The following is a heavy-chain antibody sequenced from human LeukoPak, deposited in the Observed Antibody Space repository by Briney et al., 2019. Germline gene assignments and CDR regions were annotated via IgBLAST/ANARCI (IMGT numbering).Heavy chain of an antibody. CDR1: SGSISTYY. CDR2: IYYSGST. J-gene: IGHJ4*02. Sequence: PSETLSLTCTVSSGSISTYYWSWIRQPPGKGLEWIGYIYYSGSTNYNPSLKSRVSISVDTSKNQFSLKLSSVTAADTAVYYCARTLYDSRGYYYRFDFWGQGTLVTVSS. CDR3: ARTLYDSRGYYYRFDF. V-gene: IGHV4-59*01. D-gene: IGHD3-22*01.